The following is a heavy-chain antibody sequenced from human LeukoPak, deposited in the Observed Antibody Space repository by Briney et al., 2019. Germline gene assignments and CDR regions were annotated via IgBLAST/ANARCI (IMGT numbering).Heavy chain of an antibody. CDR3: ARGGYNWNAREPAYDY. CDR2: IYYSGST. D-gene: IGHD1-20*01. V-gene: IGHV4-30-4*08. J-gene: IGHJ4*02. Sequence: PSETLSLTCTVSGGSISSGDYYWSWIRQPPGKGLEWIGYIYYSGSTYYNPSLKSRVTISVDTSKNQFSLKLSSVTAADTAVYYCARGGYNWNAREPAYDYWGQGTLVTVSS. CDR1: GGSISSGDYY.